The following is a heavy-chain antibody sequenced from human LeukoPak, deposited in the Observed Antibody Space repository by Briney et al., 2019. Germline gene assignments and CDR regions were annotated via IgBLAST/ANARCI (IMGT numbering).Heavy chain of an antibody. CDR1: GLTFSGNW. J-gene: IGHJ4*02. D-gene: IGHD3-16*01. CDR2: IDYNGRFT. Sequence: GGSLKFSGEASGLTFSGNWLHWVRKAPGKGLFWFARIDYNGRFTSVADSVKGRFAISRDNARNTLYLQMNSLRAEDTAVYYCVRDFETVWTPGDDFENWGQGTLVTVSS. CDR3: VRDFETVWTPGDDFEN. V-gene: IGHV3-74*01.